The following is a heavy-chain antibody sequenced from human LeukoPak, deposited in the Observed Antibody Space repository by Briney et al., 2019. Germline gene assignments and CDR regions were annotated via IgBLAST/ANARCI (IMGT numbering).Heavy chain of an antibody. CDR2: IYSGGST. D-gene: IGHD1-26*01. V-gene: IGHV3-53*01. CDR1: GFTVSSNY. J-gene: IGHJ4*02. Sequence: GGSLRLSCAASGFTVSSNYMSWVRQAPGKGLEWVSIIYSGGSTYYADSVKGRFTIPRDNSKNTLYLQMNSLRAEDTAVYYCAREGIVGSTRVYWGQGTLVTVSS. CDR3: AREGIVGSTRVY.